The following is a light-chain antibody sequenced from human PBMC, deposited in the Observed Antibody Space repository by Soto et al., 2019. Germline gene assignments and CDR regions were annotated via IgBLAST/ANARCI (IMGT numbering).Light chain of an antibody. CDR2: AAS. Sequence: AIRMTQSPSSFSASTGDRVTITCRASQGISSYLAWYQQKPGKAPKLLIYAASTLQSGVPSRFSGNGSGTDFTLTISCLQSEDFATYYCQQYYSYPRTFGQGNKVDIK. CDR3: QQYYSYPRT. J-gene: IGKJ1*01. CDR1: QGISSY. V-gene: IGKV1-8*01.